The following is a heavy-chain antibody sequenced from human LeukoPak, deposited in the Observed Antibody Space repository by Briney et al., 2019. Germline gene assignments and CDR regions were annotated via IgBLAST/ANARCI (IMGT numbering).Heavy chain of an antibody. D-gene: IGHD5-12*01. J-gene: IGHJ6*03. Sequence: GGSLRLSCAASGFTFSEYYMSWIRQAPGKGLEWVSYISSSGSTIYYADSVKGRFTISRDNAKNSLYLQMNSLRAEDTAVYYCAARISGYVYYYMDVWGKGTTVTVSS. CDR3: AARISGYVYYYMDV. CDR2: ISSSGSTI. CDR1: GFTFSEYY. V-gene: IGHV3-11*04.